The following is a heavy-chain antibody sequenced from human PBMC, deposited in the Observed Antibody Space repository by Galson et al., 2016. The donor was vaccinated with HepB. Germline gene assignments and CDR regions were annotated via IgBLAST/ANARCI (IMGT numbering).Heavy chain of an antibody. D-gene: IGHD3-3*01. CDR3: AKHYDFWSDHNPFDY. CDR1: GFNFSRYT. V-gene: IGHV3-23*01. Sequence: SLRLSCAASGFNFSRYTMNWVRQPPGKGLEWVSGISASGGRTYYTDSVKGQFTISRDNSKNTLYLQMNSRRAEDTAEYYCAKHYDFWSDHNPFDYWGQGTLITVSS. CDR2: ISASGGRT. J-gene: IGHJ4*02.